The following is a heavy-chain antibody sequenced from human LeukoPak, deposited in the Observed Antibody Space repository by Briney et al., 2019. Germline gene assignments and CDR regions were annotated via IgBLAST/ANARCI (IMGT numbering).Heavy chain of an antibody. V-gene: IGHV4-34*01. CDR1: GGSFSGYY. CDR3: VRVTKMTENAFDI. J-gene: IGHJ3*02. Sequence: SETLSLTCAVYGGSFSGYYWSWIRQPPGKGLEWIGEINHSGSTNYNPSLKSRVTISIDTSKNQFSLNLRSVTAADTAVYYCVRVTKMTENAFDIWGQGTMVTVSS. CDR2: INHSGST. D-gene: IGHD2-21*02.